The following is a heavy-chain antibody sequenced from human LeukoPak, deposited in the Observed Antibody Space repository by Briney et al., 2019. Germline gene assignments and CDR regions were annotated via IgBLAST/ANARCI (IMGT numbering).Heavy chain of an antibody. CDR2: IYYSGST. D-gene: IGHD2-21*02. J-gene: IGHJ4*02. V-gene: IGHV4-59*01. Sequence: SETLSLTCTVSGCSISSYYWSWIRQPPGKGLEWIGYIYYSGSTNYNPSLKSRVTISVDTSKNQFSLKLSSVTAADTAVYYCARDSVVVTADLDYWGQGTLVTVSS. CDR1: GCSISSYY. CDR3: ARDSVVVTADLDY.